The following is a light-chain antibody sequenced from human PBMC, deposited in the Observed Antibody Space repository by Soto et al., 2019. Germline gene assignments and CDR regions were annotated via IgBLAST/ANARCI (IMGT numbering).Light chain of an antibody. Sequence: QSALTQPPSLSGTPGQRVTISCSGSSSNIAGNTVHWYQHLPGTAPKLLMYRNDVRPSGVPDRITGSKSGTSASLAISGLRSEDEADYYCAVWDNSLNGVAFGGGTQLTVL. CDR2: RND. CDR3: AVWDNSLNGVA. V-gene: IGLV1-44*01. J-gene: IGLJ2*01. CDR1: SSNIAGNT.